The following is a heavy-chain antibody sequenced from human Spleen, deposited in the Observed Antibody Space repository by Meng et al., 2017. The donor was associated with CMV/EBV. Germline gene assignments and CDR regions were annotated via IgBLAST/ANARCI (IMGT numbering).Heavy chain of an antibody. V-gene: IGHV1-18*04. CDR2: ISAYNGNT. J-gene: IGHJ6*02. CDR3: ARARSTMVRGLDV. D-gene: IGHD3-10*01. CDR1: GYTFTGYY. Sequence: ASVKVSCKASGYTFTGYYMHWVRQAPGQGLEWMGWISAYNGNTNYAQKLQGRVTMTTDTSTSTAYMELSSLTSEDTAVYYCARARSTMVRGLDVWGQGTKVTVS.